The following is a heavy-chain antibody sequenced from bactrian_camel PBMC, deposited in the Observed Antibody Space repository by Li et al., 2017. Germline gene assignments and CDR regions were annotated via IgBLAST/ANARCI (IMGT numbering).Heavy chain of an antibody. Sequence: HVQLVESGGGSVQAGGSLRLSCAMSLNLDSRYCLGWIRQVPGKEREGVASEDGNGSIVYADSVRGRFTISKDNAKNTLYLQMNSLKPEDTAIYYCAAEGQSLWDGERGYCVESLYSFWGQGTQVTVS. CDR2: EDGNGSI. J-gene: IGHJ4*01. CDR1: LNLDSRYC. D-gene: IGHD4*01. CDR3: AAEGQSLWDGERGYCVESLYSF. V-gene: IGHV3S53*01.